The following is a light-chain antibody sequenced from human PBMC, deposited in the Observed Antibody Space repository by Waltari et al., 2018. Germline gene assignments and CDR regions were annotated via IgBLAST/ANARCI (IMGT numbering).Light chain of an antibody. CDR2: EVT. Sequence: QSVLTQPPSATGSPGQSVTISCTGTNSDVGAYNYVSWYQQHPGKVPKLLIYEVTKRPSGVPDRFSGSKSRNTASLTVSGLQADDEADYYCSSYAHNNHFVFGTGTKVTVL. CDR1: NSDVGAYNY. CDR3: SSYAHNNHFV. J-gene: IGLJ1*01. V-gene: IGLV2-8*01.